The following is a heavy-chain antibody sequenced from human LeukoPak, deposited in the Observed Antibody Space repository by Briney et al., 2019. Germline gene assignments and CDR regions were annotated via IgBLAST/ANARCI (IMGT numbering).Heavy chain of an antibody. V-gene: IGHV3-7*01. CDR3: ARVLDSSTSRYQSLKY. CDR1: GFTFSSYW. D-gene: IGHD2-2*01. J-gene: IGHJ1*01. CDR2: IKQDESEK. Sequence: GGSLRLSCAASGFTFSSYWMNWVRRAPGKGLEWVANIKQDESEKYYVDSVKGRFTISRDNAKNSLYLQMNNLRADDTAVYYCARVLDSSTSRYQSLKYWGQGTLVTVSS.